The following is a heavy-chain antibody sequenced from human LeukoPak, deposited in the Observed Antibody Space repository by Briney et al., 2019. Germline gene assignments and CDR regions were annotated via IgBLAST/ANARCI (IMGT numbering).Heavy chain of an antibody. J-gene: IGHJ6*03. V-gene: IGHV3-23*01. D-gene: IGHD6-13*01. CDR2: ISGSGGST. Sequence: PGGSLRLSCAASGFTFSSYAMSWVRQAPGKGLEWVSAISGSGGSTYYADSVKGRFTISRDNAKNSLYLQMNSLRAEDTALYYCARDAADYYYYYMDVWGKGTTVTVSS. CDR3: ARDAADYYYYYMDV. CDR1: GFTFSSYA.